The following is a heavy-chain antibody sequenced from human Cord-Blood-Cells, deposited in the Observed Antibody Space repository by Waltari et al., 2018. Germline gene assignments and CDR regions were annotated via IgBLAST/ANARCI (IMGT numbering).Heavy chain of an antibody. CDR1: GFTFSSYG. J-gene: IGHJ4*02. V-gene: IGHV3-30*18. CDR2: ISYDGSNE. D-gene: IGHD3-16*01. CDR3: AKDRDGGNFDY. Sequence: QVQLVESGGGVVQPGRSLRLSCAASGFTFSSYGMHWVRQAPGKGMEWVAVISYDGSNEYYADSVKGRFIISRDTSKNTLYLQMNSLRAEDTAVYYCAKDRDGGNFDYWGQGTLVTVSS.